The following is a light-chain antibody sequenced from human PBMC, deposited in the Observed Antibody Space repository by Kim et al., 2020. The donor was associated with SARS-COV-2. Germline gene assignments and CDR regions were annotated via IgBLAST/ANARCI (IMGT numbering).Light chain of an antibody. J-gene: IGKJ1*01. CDR2: AAT. CDR3: QQSYGIWT. V-gene: IGKV1-39*01. CDR1: ENVRNL. Sequence: SASVGDRVTITCRTSENVRNLVNWFQQKPGQAPKAVIFAATNLQRGVPPRFSGSGSGTHFTLTISSLQPEDFATYFCQQSYGIWTFGQGTKVDIK.